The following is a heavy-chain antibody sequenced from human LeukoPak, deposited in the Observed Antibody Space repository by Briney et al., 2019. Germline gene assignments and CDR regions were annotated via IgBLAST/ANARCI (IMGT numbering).Heavy chain of an antibody. CDR2: IYYSGST. D-gene: IGHD3-16*01. CDR1: GGSISSSSYY. Sequence: SETLSLTCTVSGGSISSSSYYWGWIRQPPGKGLEWIGSIYYSGSTYYNPSLKSRVTISVDTSKNQFSLKLSSVTAADTAVYYCARDRRGEKTDPWGQGTLVTVSS. V-gene: IGHV4-39*07. J-gene: IGHJ5*02. CDR3: ARDRRGEKTDP.